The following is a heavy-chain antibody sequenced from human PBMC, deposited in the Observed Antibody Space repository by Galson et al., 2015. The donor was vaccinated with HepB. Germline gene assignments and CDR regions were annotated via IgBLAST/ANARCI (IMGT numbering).Heavy chain of an antibody. Sequence: SVKVSCKASGYTFTSYAMHWVRQAPGQRLEWMGWINAGNGNTKYSQKFQGRVTITRDTSASTAYMELSSLRSEDTAVYYCARDRADYGGNRPRWFDPWGQGTLVTVSS. CDR2: INAGNGNT. D-gene: IGHD4-23*01. CDR3: ARDRADYGGNRPRWFDP. CDR1: GYTFTSYA. V-gene: IGHV1-3*01. J-gene: IGHJ5*02.